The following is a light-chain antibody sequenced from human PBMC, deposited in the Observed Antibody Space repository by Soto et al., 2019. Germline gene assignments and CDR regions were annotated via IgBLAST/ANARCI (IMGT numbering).Light chain of an antibody. CDR1: SSDVGGYKY. V-gene: IGLV2-11*01. CDR3: CSYTGSFYI. Sequence: QSALTQPRSVSGSPGQPVTISCTGTSSDVGGYKYVSWYQQHPGKAPKVIIFDVNKRPSGVPGRLSGSKSGNTASLTISGLQTEDDADYYCCSYTGSFYIFGTGTKVTVL. CDR2: DVN. J-gene: IGLJ1*01.